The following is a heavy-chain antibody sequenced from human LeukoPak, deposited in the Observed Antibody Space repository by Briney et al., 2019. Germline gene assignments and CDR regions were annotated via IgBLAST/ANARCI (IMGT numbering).Heavy chain of an antibody. CDR3: ARGREGYCSSTSCYVFDY. CDR2: INPSGGST. D-gene: IGHD2-2*01. Sequence: ASVKVSCKASGYTFTSHYMHWVRQAPGQGLEWMGIINPSGGSTSYAQKFQGRVTMTRDTSTSTVYMELSSLRSEDTAVYYCARGREGYCSSTSCYVFDYWGQGTLVTVSS. V-gene: IGHV1-46*01. CDR1: GYTFTSHY. J-gene: IGHJ4*02.